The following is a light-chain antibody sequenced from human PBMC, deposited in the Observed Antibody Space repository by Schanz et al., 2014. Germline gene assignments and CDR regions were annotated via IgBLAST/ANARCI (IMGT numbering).Light chain of an antibody. CDR3: QQYYSTPRT. V-gene: IGKV3D-20*01. CDR1: QNVKSTY. J-gene: IGKJ1*01. CDR2: GAS. Sequence: EIVLTQSPGTLSLSPGERATLSCGASQNVKSTYLAWYQQKPGLAPRLLIYGASTRAAGIPARFSGSGSGTEFTLTISSLQAEDVAVYYCQQYYSTPRTFGQGTKVEIK.